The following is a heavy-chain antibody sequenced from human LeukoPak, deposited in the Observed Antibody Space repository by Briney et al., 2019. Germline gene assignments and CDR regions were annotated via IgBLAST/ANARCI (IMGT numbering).Heavy chain of an antibody. V-gene: IGHV1-58*01. CDR1: GFTFTSSA. J-gene: IGHJ6*02. Sequence: SVKVSCKASGFTFTSSAVQWVRQARGQRLEWIGWIVVGSGNTNYAQKFQERVTITRGMSTGTAYMELSSLRSEDTAVYYCAADPGIAAAGYYYYGMDVWGQGTTVTVSS. CDR3: AADPGIAAAGYYYYGMDV. D-gene: IGHD6-13*01. CDR2: IVVGSGNT.